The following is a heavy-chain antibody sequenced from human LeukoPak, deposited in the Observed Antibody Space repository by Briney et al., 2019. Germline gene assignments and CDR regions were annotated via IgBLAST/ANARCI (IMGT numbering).Heavy chain of an antibody. J-gene: IGHJ6*02. CDR2: ISSTGGTI. V-gene: IGHV3-48*01. CDR1: GFTFNTYS. CDR3: ARDWYSSNWYIDGMDV. D-gene: IGHD6-13*01. Sequence: GGSLRLSCEGSGFTFNTYSLSWVRQAPGKGLEWISYISSTGGTIYYADSVKGRFAISRDNAENSLYLQMNSLRVEDTAVYYCARDWYSSNWYIDGMDVWGQGTTVTVSS.